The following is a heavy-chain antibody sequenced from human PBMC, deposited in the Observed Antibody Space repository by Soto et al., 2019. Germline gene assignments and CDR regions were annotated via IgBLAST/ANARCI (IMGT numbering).Heavy chain of an antibody. V-gene: IGHV1-69*13. CDR3: ARAYGSGSYNYYYGMEV. Sequence: SSVKVSCKASGGTFSSYAISWVRQAPGQGLEWMGGIIPIFGTANYAQKFQGRVTITADESTSTAYMELSSLRSEDTAVYYCARAYGSGSYNYYYGMEVWGQGTTVTVSS. J-gene: IGHJ6*02. CDR1: GGTFSSYA. D-gene: IGHD3-10*01. CDR2: IIPIFGTA.